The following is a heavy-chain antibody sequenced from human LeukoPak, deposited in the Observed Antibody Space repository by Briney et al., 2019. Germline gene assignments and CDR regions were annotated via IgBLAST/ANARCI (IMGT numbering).Heavy chain of an antibody. CDR1: GGSFSCYY. V-gene: IGHV4-34*01. CDR3: ARDRGLTTSGGVGFDY. J-gene: IGHJ4*02. D-gene: IGHD3-10*02. CDR2: INHSGST. Sequence: SETLSLTCAVYGGSFSCYYWSWIRQPPGKGLEWIGEINHSGSTNYNPSLKSRVTISVDTSKNQFSLKLSSVTAADTAVYYCARDRGLTTSGGVGFDYWGQGTLVTVSS.